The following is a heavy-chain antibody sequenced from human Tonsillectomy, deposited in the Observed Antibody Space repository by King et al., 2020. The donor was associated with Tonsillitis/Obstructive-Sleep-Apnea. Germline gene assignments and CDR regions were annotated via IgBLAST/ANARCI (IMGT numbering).Heavy chain of an antibody. Sequence: VQLVESGGGLVQPGGSLRLSCAASGFTFSRYWMSWVRQAPGKGLEWVANIKQDGSQKYYLDSVKGRFIISRDNAKNSMYLQMNSLRAEDTAVYYCARDRSWTTVTNYFDYWGQGTLVTVSS. CDR1: GFTFSRYW. D-gene: IGHD4-17*01. J-gene: IGHJ4*02. V-gene: IGHV3-7*01. CDR2: IKQDGSQK. CDR3: ARDRSWTTVTNYFDY.